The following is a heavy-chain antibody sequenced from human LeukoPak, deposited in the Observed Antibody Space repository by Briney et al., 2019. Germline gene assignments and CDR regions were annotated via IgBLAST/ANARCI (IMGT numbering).Heavy chain of an antibody. CDR2: IYYSGST. CDR3: ARDPGAYYDSSGYLNWFDP. J-gene: IGHJ5*02. Sequence: ASETLSLTCTVSGGSISSGGYYWSWIRQHPGKGLEWIGYIYYSGSTYYNPSLKSRVTTSVDTSKNQFSLKLSSVTAADTAVYYCARDPGAYYDSSGYLNWFDPWGQGTLVTVSS. CDR1: GGSISSGGYY. D-gene: IGHD3-22*01. V-gene: IGHV4-31*03.